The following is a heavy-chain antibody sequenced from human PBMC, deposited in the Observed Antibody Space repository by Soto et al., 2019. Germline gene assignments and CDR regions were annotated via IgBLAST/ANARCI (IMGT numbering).Heavy chain of an antibody. CDR2: ISGSGGST. V-gene: IGHV3-23*01. J-gene: IGHJ5*02. Sequence: EVPLLESGGGLVQPGGSLRLSCAASGFTFSSYAMSWVRQAPGKGLEWVSAISGSGGSTYYADSVKGRFTISRDKYKNPLYLQMHSLRAEDTAVYYCAKGSITMVRGVTHPWGQGTLVTVSS. D-gene: IGHD3-10*01. CDR3: AKGSITMVRGVTHP. CDR1: GFTFSSYA.